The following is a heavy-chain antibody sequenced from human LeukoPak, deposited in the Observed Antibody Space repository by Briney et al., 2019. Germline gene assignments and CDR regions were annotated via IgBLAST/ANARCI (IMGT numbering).Heavy chain of an antibody. CDR3: TTYGSGRKFDY. Sequence: GSLRLSCAASGFSFSDAWMSWVRQIPGKGLEWVGRIESKTDGGTTDYAAPVKGRFTISRDDSTTTLYLQMNSLKSEDTAVYYCTTYGSGRKFDYWGQGILVTVSS. CDR2: IESKTDGGTT. CDR1: GFSFSDAW. V-gene: IGHV3-15*04. D-gene: IGHD3-10*01. J-gene: IGHJ4*02.